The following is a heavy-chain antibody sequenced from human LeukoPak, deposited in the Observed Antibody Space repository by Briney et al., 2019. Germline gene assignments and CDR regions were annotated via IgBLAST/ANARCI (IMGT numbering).Heavy chain of an antibody. V-gene: IGHV3-74*01. CDR3: ARALITMVRGVNWFDP. D-gene: IGHD3-10*01. CDR2: INSDGSST. Sequence: GGSLRLSCAASGFTFSSYWMHWVRQAPGKGLVWVSRINSDGSSTSYADSVKSRFTISRDNAKNALYLQMNSLRAEDTAVYYCARALITMVRGVNWFDPWGQGTLVTVSS. J-gene: IGHJ5*02. CDR1: GFTFSSYW.